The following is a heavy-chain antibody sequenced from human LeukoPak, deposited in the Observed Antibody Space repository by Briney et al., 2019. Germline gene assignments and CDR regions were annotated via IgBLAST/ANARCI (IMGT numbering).Heavy chain of an antibody. CDR3: ARGAGGYSYGYPGGNSGSFDY. CDR1: GFTFSSYG. V-gene: IGHV3-33*01. J-gene: IGHJ4*02. Sequence: PGRSLRLSCAASGFTFSSYGMHWVRQAPGKGLEWVAVIWYDGSNKYYADSVKGRFTISRDNSKNTLYLQMNSLRAEDTAVYYCARGAGGYSYGYPGGNSGSFDYWGQGTLVTVSS. CDR2: IWYDGSNK. D-gene: IGHD5-18*01.